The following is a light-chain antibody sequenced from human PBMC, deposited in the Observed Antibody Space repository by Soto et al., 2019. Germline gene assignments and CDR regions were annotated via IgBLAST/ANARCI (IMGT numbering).Light chain of an antibody. CDR2: GAS. CDR3: HQYGSSPRT. J-gene: IGKJ1*01. Sequence: EIVLTQSPGTLSLSPGERATLSCGASQSVSSNYLAWYQQKPGRAPRLLIYGASSRATGIPDRFSGSGSGTDFTLTVSRLEPEDFAVYYCHQYGSSPRTFGPGTKVDIK. CDR1: QSVSSNY. V-gene: IGKV3-20*01.